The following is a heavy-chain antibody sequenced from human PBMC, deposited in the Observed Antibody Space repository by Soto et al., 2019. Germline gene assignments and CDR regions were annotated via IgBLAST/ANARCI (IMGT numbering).Heavy chain of an antibody. V-gene: IGHV4-34*01. Sequence: QVQLQQWGAGLLKPSETLSLTCAVYGGSFSGYYWSWIRQPPGKGLEWIGEINHSGSTNYNPSLKIRVTISVDTSKNQFSLKLSSVTAADTAVYYCARGVVVGRDYYYYYGMDVWGQGTTVTVSS. J-gene: IGHJ6*02. CDR2: INHSGST. CDR3: ARGVVVGRDYYYYYGMDV. D-gene: IGHD2-21*01. CDR1: GGSFSGYY.